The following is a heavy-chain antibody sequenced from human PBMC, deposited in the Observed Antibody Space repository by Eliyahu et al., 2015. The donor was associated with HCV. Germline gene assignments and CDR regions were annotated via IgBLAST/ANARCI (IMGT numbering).Heavy chain of an antibody. J-gene: IGHJ2*01. CDR3: AAILPSAGYYDSSGYYDWYFDL. D-gene: IGHD3-22*01. CDR1: GFTFTSSA. CDR2: IVVGSGNT. Sequence: QMQLVQSGPEVKKPGTSVKVSCKASGFTFTSSAMXWXXQAXGQRLEWIGWIVVGSGNTNYAQKFQERVTITRDMSTSTAYMELSSLRSEDTAVYYCAAILPSAGYYDSSGYYDWYFDLWGRGTLVTVSS. V-gene: IGHV1-58*02.